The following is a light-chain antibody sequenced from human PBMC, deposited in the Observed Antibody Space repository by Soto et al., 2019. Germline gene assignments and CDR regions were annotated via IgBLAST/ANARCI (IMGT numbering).Light chain of an antibody. J-gene: IGKJ2*01. CDR3: QQYNSYPFT. CDR1: LSISNW. Sequence: IQMTQSPSFLSASVGDRVTITCRASLSISNWLAWYQQKPGKAPKLLIYKASSLEDVVPARFSGSGSGTEFTLTISSLQPDDFATYHCQQYNSYPFTFGQGTKLEI. CDR2: KAS. V-gene: IGKV1-5*03.